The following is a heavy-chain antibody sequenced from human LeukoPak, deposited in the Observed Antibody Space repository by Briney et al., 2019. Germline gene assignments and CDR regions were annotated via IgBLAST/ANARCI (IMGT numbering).Heavy chain of an antibody. J-gene: IGHJ4*02. CDR1: GYTFTSYY. CDR2: INPSGGST. V-gene: IGHV1-46*01. D-gene: IGHD3-22*01. Sequence: GASVKVSCKASGYTFTSYYMHWVRQAPGQGLEWMGIINPSGGSTSYAQKFQGRVTMTRDMSTSTVYMELSSLRSEDTAVYYCARPSTYYYDSSGYSHFDYWGQGTLVTVSS. CDR3: ARPSTYYYDSSGYSHFDY.